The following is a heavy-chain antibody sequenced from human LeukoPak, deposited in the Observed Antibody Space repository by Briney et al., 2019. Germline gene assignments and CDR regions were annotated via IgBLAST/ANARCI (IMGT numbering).Heavy chain of an antibody. CDR3: AREAIGYYDSSGTFDY. CDR2: INPSGGST. CDR1: GYTFTSYY. V-gene: IGHV1-46*01. J-gene: IGHJ4*02. Sequence: ASVKVSCKASGYTFTSYYMHWVRQAPGQGLEWMGIINPSGGSTSYAQKFQGRVTMTRDTSTSTVYMELSSLRSEDTAVYYCAREAIGYYDSSGTFDYWGQGTLSPSPQ. D-gene: IGHD3-22*01.